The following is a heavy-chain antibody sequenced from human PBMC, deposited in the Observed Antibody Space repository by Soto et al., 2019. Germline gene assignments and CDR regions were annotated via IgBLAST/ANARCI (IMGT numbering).Heavy chain of an antibody. CDR1: GGSISSSSYY. CDR3: ASLGKDYYYGMDV. V-gene: IGHV4-39*01. Sequence: QLQLQESGPGLVKPSETLSLTCTVSGGSISSSSYYWGWIRQPPGKGLEWIGSIYYSGSTYYNPSLKSRVPISVDTSKNQFSLKLSSVTAADTAVYYCASLGKDYYYGMDVWGQGTTVTVSS. J-gene: IGHJ6*02. CDR2: IYYSGST.